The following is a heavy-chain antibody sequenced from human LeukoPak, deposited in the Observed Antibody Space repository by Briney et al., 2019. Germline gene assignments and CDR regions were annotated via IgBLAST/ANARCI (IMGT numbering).Heavy chain of an antibody. J-gene: IGHJ6*03. D-gene: IGHD6-13*01. V-gene: IGHV4-59*01. Sequence: PSETLSLTCTVSGGSINSYYWSWIRQPPGKGLEWIGYIYYSGSTNYNPSLKSRVTISVDTSKNQFSLKPSSVTAADTAVYYCARGPHSSSWYYYYYMDVWGKGTTVTVSS. CDR2: IYYSGST. CDR3: ARGPHSSSWYYYYYMDV. CDR1: GGSINSYY.